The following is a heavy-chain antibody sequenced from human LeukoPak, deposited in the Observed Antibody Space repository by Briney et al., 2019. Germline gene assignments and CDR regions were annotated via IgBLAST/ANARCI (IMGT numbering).Heavy chain of an antibody. CDR2: ISGSGGST. D-gene: IGHD2-15*01. V-gene: IGHV3-23*01. CDR1: GFTFSSYA. CDR3: AKDSPTLYCSGGSCYFDY. J-gene: IGHJ4*02. Sequence: PGGSLRLSCAASGFTFSSYAMSWVRQAPGKGLEWVSAISGSGGSTYYADSVKGRFTISRDNSKNTPYLQMNSLRAEDTAVYYCAKDSPTLYCSGGSCYFDYWGQGTLVTVSS.